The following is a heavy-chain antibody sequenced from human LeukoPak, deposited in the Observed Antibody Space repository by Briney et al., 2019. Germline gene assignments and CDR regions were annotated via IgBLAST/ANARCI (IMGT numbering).Heavy chain of an antibody. J-gene: IGHJ4*02. V-gene: IGHV3-21*01. CDR1: GFTFSSYS. D-gene: IGHD3-22*01. CDR2: ISSSSSYI. CDR3: ARGPRHYYYYDSSGYYLTDDY. Sequence: PGGSLRLSCAASGFTFSSYSMNWVRQAPGKGLEWVSSISSSSSYIYYADSVKGRFTISRDNAKNSLYLQMNSLRAEDTAVYYCARGPRHYYYYDSSGYYLTDDYWGQGTLVTVSS.